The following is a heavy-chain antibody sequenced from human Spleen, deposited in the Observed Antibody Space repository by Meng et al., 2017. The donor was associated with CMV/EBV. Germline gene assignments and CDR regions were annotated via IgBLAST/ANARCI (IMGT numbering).Heavy chain of an antibody. D-gene: IGHD3-10*01. V-gene: IGHV2-5*02. Sequence: FSLNTRGVAVAWIRQPPGKALEWLALVYWDDDKRYRPALKGRLTITKDTSRSQVVLTMTNVDPVDTATYYCAHVFGSGSYFDYWYFDFWGRGTLVTVSS. CDR1: FSLNTRGVA. J-gene: IGHJ2*01. CDR3: AHVFGSGSYFDYWYFDF. CDR2: VYWDDDK.